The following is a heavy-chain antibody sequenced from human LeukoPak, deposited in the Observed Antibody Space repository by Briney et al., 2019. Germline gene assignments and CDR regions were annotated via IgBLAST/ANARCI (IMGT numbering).Heavy chain of an antibody. J-gene: IGHJ6*03. CDR3: ARGGGGGGGVSGSYFRLIYYYYMDV. CDR2: INHSGST. D-gene: IGHD1-26*01. CDR1: GGSFSGYY. Sequence: PSETLSLTCAVYGGSFSGYYWSWIRQPPGKGLEWIGEINHSGSTNYNPSLKSRVTISVDTSKNQFSLKLSSVTAADTAVYYCARGGGGGGGVSGSYFRLIYYYYMDVWGKGTTVTISS. V-gene: IGHV4-34*01.